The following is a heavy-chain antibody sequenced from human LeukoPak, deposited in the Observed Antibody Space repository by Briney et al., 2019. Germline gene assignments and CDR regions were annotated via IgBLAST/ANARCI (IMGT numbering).Heavy chain of an antibody. Sequence: GGSLRLSCAASGFTFSSFAMRWVRQAPGKGLEWVSSISGNGVGTYYADSVKGRFTISRDNSKNSLNLQMSSLRVEDTAVYYCAKRDSTSYHFDSWGQGTLVTVSP. CDR3: AKRDSTSYHFDS. J-gene: IGHJ4*02. V-gene: IGHV3-23*01. CDR1: GFTFSSFA. CDR2: ISGNGVGT. D-gene: IGHD2-2*01.